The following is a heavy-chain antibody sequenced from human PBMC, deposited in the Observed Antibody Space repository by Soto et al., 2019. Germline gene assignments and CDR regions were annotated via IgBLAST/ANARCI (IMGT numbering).Heavy chain of an antibody. CDR3: AGGFSPEVRGGSDY. V-gene: IGHV1-8*01. CDR1: GYTFTSYD. J-gene: IGHJ4*02. CDR2: MNPNNTNT. D-gene: IGHD3-10*01. Sequence: QVQLVQSGAEVKKPGASVKVSCQASGYTFTSYDINWVRQATGQGLEWMGWMNPNNTNTGYAQKFQGRLPVTRNTAMGRAHMELSSLTSEDTAVYYCAGGFSPEVRGGSDYWGQGTLGTLSS.